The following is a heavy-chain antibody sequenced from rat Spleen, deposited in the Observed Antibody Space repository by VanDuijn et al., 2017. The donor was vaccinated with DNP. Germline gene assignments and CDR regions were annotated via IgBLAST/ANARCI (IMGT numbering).Heavy chain of an antibody. Sequence: QVQLKESGPGLVQPSQTLSLTCTVSGLSLTSNSVSWIRQPPGRGMVWMGTIWAGETTHYNSAVQSRLSISRDTSKRQVFLKMNSLQPEDTGTYYCARHKNWYFDYWGQGVLVTVSS. CDR1: GLSLTSNS. V-gene: IGHV2-72*01. CDR2: IWAGETT. J-gene: IGHJ2*01. D-gene: IGHD5-1*01. CDR3: ARHKNWYFDY.